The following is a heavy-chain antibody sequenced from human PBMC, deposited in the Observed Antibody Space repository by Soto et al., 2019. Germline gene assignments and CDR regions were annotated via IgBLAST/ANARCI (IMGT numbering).Heavy chain of an antibody. J-gene: IGHJ5*02. Sequence: ASVKVSCKVSGYTLTELSMHWVRQAPGKGLEWMGGFDPEDGETIYAQKFQGRVTMTEDTSTDTAYMELSSLRSEDTAVYYWASRYYCSRWYDWFDPWGQGTLVTVSS. CDR1: GYTLTELS. V-gene: IGHV1-24*01. CDR2: FDPEDGET. CDR3: ASRYYCSRWYDWFDP. D-gene: IGHD6-19*01.